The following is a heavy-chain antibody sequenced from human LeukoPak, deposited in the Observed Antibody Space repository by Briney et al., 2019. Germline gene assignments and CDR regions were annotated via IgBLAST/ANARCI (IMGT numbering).Heavy chain of an antibody. CDR2: IYYSGST. D-gene: IGHD6-6*01. V-gene: IGHV4-59*12. Sequence: SETLSLTCTVSGGSISNYYWGWIRQPPGKGLEWIGYIYYSGSTNYNPSLRSRVTISVDTSKNQFSLKLSSVTAADTAVYYCARGRGAARSRGYFDYWGQGTLVTVSS. CDR1: GGSISNYY. CDR3: ARGRGAARSRGYFDY. J-gene: IGHJ4*02.